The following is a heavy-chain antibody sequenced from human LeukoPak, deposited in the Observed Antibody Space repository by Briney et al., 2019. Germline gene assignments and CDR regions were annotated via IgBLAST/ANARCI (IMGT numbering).Heavy chain of an antibody. D-gene: IGHD3-22*01. CDR2: IYHSGST. CDR1: GVSISSSYSY. V-gene: IGHV4-39*07. CDR3: ARDRDSYYQAALDI. Sequence: SETLSLTCTVSGVSISSSYSYWGWIRQPPGKGLEWIGSIYHSGSTYYNPSLKSRVTISVDTSKNQFSLRLNSVTAADTAVYYCARDRDSYYQAALDIWGQGTMVSVSS. J-gene: IGHJ3*02.